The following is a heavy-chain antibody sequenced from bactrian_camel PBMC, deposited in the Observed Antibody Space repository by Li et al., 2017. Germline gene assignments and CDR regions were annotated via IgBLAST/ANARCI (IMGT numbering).Heavy chain of an antibody. Sequence: QVQLVESGGGSVQPGGSLRLSCAVSGTIARHFCMGWSRQAPGKEREGVAAVTIRNGDVDYTDSVRGRFTISQDNAENTLFLDMSVLKPEDTALYYCAVKLYCYSGPLIPASYNYWGQGTQVTVS. CDR2: VTIRNGDV. V-gene: IGHV3S54*01. CDR3: AVKLYCYSGPLIPASYNY. D-gene: IGHD3*01. CDR1: GTIARHFC. J-gene: IGHJ4*01.